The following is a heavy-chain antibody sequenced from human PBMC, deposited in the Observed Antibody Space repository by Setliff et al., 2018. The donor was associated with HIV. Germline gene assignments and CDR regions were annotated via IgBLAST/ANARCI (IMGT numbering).Heavy chain of an antibody. CDR2: INHSGST. CDR1: GGSISSSSYY. J-gene: IGHJ4*02. D-gene: IGHD3-10*01. CDR3: ARGHRRITMVRGVSHCDY. V-gene: IGHV4-39*07. Sequence: SETLSLTCIVSGGSISSSSYYWGWIRQPPGKGLEWIGEINHSGSTNYNPSLKSRVTISVDTSKNQFSLKLSSVTAADTAVYYCARGHRRITMVRGVSHCDYWGQGTLVTVS.